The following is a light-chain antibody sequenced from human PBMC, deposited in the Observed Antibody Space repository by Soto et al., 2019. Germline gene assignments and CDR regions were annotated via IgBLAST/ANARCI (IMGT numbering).Light chain of an antibody. CDR2: GAS. J-gene: IGKJ4*01. CDR3: QQYNDCPALT. Sequence: TQSPATLSVSPGERATLSCRASQSVTSNIAWYQQKPGQAPRLLIYGASTRATGIPARFSGSGSGTEITLTISSLRSEDSDVDYCQQYNDCPALTFGGGTKVEIK. V-gene: IGKV3-15*01. CDR1: QSVTSN.